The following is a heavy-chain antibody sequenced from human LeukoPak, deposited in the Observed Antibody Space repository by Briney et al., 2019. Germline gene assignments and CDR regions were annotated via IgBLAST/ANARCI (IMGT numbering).Heavy chain of an antibody. CDR2: IKPTGGST. CDR3: ARDGAVSGTSDWYFDL. V-gene: IGHV1-46*01. Sequence: ASVKVSCKASGYTFSNYYMHWVRQAPGQGLEWMGMIKPTGGSTSYAQRFQGRVTMTRDTSTSTVYMELGSLTSEDTAVYYCARDGAVSGTSDWYFDLWGHGTLVTVSS. J-gene: IGHJ2*01. D-gene: IGHD3-10*01. CDR1: GYTFSNYY.